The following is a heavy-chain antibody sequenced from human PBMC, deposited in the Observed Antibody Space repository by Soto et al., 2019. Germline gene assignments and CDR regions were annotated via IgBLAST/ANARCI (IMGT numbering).Heavy chain of an antibody. Sequence: QVQLVQSGAEVKKPGASVKVSCKASGYTFTSYGISWVRQAPGQGLEWMGWISAYNGNTNDAQKLQGRVTMTTDTSTITAYMELRSLRSDDTAVYYCARDTSSMYNWTYYVDYGGQGTLVTVSS. CDR1: GYTFTSYG. D-gene: IGHD1-20*01. J-gene: IGHJ4*01. V-gene: IGHV1-18*04. CDR3: ARDTSSMYNWTYYVDY. CDR2: ISAYNGNT.